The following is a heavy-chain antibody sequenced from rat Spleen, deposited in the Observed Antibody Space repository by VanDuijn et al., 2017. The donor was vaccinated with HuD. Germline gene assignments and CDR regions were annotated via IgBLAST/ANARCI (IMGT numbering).Heavy chain of an antibody. J-gene: IGHJ2*01. CDR1: GFTFSNYG. Sequence: EVQLVESGGGLVQPGRSMKLSCAASGFTFSNYGLAWVRQAPKKGLEWVASISYEGIRTYYGDTVKGRFTISRDNAKSTLSLQMDSLRSEDTATYYCARRHYGYTDYFDYWGQGVMVTVSS. D-gene: IGHD1-6*01. CDR3: ARRHYGYTDYFDY. V-gene: IGHV5-22*01. CDR2: ISYEGIRT.